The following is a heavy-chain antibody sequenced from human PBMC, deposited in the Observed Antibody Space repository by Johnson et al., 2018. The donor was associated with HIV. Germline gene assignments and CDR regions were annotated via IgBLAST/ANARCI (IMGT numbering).Heavy chain of an antibody. V-gene: IGHV3-13*01. CDR1: GFTFSSYD. CDR3: ERGGWANDALEI. CDR2: IGTAGDT. Sequence: VQLVESGGGLVQPGGSLRLSCAASGFTFSSYDMHWVRQATGKGLEWVSAIGTAGDTYYPGSVKGRFTISRENAKNSLYLQMNSLRAGDTAVYYCERGGWANDALEIWGQGTMVTVSS. J-gene: IGHJ3*02. D-gene: IGHD6-19*01.